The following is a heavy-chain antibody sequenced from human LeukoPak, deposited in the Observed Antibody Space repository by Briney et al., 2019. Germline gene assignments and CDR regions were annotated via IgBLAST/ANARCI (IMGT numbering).Heavy chain of an antibody. D-gene: IGHD5-24*01. CDR2: IYYSGHT. Sequence: PSETLSLTCTVSGYLINNNYYWNWIRQPPGKGLEWIGYIYYSGHTNYNPSLNSRVAISIDTSKNQFSLKLNSLTAADTAVYYCARATWNGYMFDYWGQGSLVTVTS. J-gene: IGHJ4*02. V-gene: IGHV4-59*01. CDR1: GYLINNNYY. CDR3: ARATWNGYMFDY.